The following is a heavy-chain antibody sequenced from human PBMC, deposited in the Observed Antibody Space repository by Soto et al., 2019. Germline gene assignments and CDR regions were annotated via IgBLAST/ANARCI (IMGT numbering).Heavy chain of an antibody. CDR2: IYYSGST. V-gene: IGHV4-31*03. CDR1: GGSISSGGYY. CDR3: ARVARAKIVVVPAAIDS. D-gene: IGHD2-2*01. J-gene: IGHJ5*01. Sequence: SETLSLTCTVSGGSISSGGYYWSWIRQHPGKGLEWIGYIYYSGSTYYNPSLKSRVTISVDTSKNQFSLKLSSVTAADTAVYYCARVARAKIVVVPAAIDSWGHGTLVTVSS.